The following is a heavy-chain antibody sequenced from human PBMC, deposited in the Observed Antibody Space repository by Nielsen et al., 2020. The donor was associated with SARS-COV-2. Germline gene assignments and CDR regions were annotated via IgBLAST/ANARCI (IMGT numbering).Heavy chain of an antibody. D-gene: IGHD2-2*01. J-gene: IGHJ5*02. CDR2: ISAYNGNT. CDR3: ARGPIVVVPAAMGGWFDP. V-gene: IGHV1-18*04. CDR1: GYTFTSYG. Sequence: ASVKVSCKASGYTFTSYGISWVRQAPGQGLEWMGWISAYNGNTNYAQKLQGRVTMTTDTSTSTAYMELRSLRSDDTAVYYCARGPIVVVPAAMGGWFDPWAREPWSPSPQ.